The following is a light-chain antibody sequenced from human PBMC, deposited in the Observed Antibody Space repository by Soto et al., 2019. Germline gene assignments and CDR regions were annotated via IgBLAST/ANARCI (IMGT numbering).Light chain of an antibody. CDR1: SSDVANNEY. V-gene: IGLV2-14*03. J-gene: IGLJ3*02. Sequence: QSVLTQPASVSGSPGQSITISCTGASSDVANNEYVSWYQQHPGNAPKLMIHEVRNRPSGASDRFSGSKSGNTASLTISGLQAEDEADYYCSSYTINSGWVFGGGTKVTIL. CDR3: SSYTINSGWV. CDR2: EVR.